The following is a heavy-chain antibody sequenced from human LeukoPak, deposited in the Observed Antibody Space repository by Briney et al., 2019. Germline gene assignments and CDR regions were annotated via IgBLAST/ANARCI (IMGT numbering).Heavy chain of an antibody. CDR2: IYSSGST. CDR1: GDSISNYY. J-gene: IGHJ4*02. V-gene: IGHV4-4*07. D-gene: IGHD6-13*01. Sequence: SETLSLTCTVSGDSISNYYWSWIRQPAGKGPEWIGRIYSSGSTNYNPSLKSRVTMSVDTSKNQFSLKVSSVTAADTAVYHCAREAAAGTFYFDYWGQGTLVTVSS. CDR3: AREAAAGTFYFDY.